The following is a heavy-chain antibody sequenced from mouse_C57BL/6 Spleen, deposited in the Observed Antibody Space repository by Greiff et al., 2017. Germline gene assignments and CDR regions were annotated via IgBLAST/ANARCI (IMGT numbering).Heavy chain of an antibody. V-gene: IGHV5-17*01. D-gene: IGHD2-10*02. CDR2: ISSGSSTI. J-gene: IGHJ1*03. Sequence: DVKLVESGGGLVKPGGSLKLSCAASGFTFSDYGMHWVRQAPEKGLEWVAYISSGSSTIYYADTVKGRFTISRDNAKNTLFLQMTSLRSEDTAMYYCARTPYGNYGGWYFDVWGTGTTVTVSS. CDR3: ARTPYGNYGGWYFDV. CDR1: GFTFSDYG.